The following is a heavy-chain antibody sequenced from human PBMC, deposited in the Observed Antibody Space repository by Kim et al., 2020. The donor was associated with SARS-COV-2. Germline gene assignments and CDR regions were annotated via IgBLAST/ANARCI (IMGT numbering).Heavy chain of an antibody. D-gene: IGHD6-19*01. CDR1: GFTFSSYS. Sequence: GGSLRLSCAASGFTFSSYSMNWVRQAPGKGLEWVSSISSSSSYIYYADSVKGRFTISRDNAKYSLYLQMNSLRAEDTAVYYCASSGWYRDAFDIWGQGTMVTVSS. V-gene: IGHV3-21*01. CDR3: ASSGWYRDAFDI. CDR2: ISSSSSYI. J-gene: IGHJ3*02.